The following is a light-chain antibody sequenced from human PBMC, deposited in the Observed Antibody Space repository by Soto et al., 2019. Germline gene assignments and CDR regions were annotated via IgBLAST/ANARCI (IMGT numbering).Light chain of an antibody. V-gene: IGKV3-20*01. J-gene: IGKJ1*01. Sequence: EIVLTQSPATLSLSPGERATLSCRASQSVSSSYLAWYQQKPGQAPRLLIYGASSRATGIPDRFSGSGSGTDFTLTISRLEPEDFAVYYCQQYGRSLRTFGQGTKVDIK. CDR2: GAS. CDR1: QSVSSSY. CDR3: QQYGRSLRT.